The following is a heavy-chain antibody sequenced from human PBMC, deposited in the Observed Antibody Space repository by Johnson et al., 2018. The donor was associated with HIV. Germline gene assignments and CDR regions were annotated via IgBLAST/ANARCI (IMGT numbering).Heavy chain of an antibody. J-gene: IGHJ3*02. CDR1: GFTFSSYG. CDR3: ARDARYSRSWPDAFDI. Sequence: QVQLVESGGGVVQPGGSLRLSCAASGFTFSSYGMHWVRQAPGKGLEWVAFIRYDGSNIYYADSVKGRFTISRDNSKNTLYLQMNSLRPEDTAVYYCARDARYSRSWPDAFDIWGQGTMVTVSP. V-gene: IGHV3-30*02. D-gene: IGHD6-13*01. CDR2: IRYDGSNI.